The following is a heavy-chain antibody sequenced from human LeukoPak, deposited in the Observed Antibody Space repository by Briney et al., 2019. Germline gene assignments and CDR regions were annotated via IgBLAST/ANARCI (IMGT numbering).Heavy chain of an antibody. CDR1: GFTFSSYG. CDR2: ISYDGSNK. Sequence: GGSLRLSCAASGFTFSSYGMHWVRQAPGKGLEWVAVISYDGSNKYYADSVKGRFTISRDNSKNTLYLQMNSLRAEDTAVYFCAKEAVDTAVGVPYYFDYWGQGTLVTVSS. V-gene: IGHV3-30*18. D-gene: IGHD5-18*01. CDR3: AKEAVDTAVGVPYYFDY. J-gene: IGHJ4*02.